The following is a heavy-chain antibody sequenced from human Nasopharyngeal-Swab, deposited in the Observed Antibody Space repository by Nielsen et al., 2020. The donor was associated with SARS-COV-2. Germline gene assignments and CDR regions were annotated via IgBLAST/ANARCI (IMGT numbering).Heavy chain of an antibody. CDR2: IYQSGST. D-gene: IGHD2-15*01. V-gene: IGHV4-4*02. CDR3: AREISGGSSHDAFDV. Sequence: VRQAPGKGLEWIGEIYQSGSTDYNPSLKSRVTISIDRSKNQFSLKLISVTAADTAVYYCAREISGGSSHDAFDVWGQGTMVTVSS. J-gene: IGHJ3*01.